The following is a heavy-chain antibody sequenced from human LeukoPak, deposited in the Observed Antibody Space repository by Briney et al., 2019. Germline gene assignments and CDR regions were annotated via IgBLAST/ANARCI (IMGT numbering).Heavy chain of an antibody. CDR1: GFTVSSNY. CDR3: ARERGPNYYDCSGFDY. CDR2: IYSGGST. V-gene: IGHV3-66*01. J-gene: IGHJ4*02. Sequence: GGSLRLSCAASGFTVSSNYMSWVRQAPGKGLEWVSVIYSGGSTYYADSVKGRFTISRDNSKNTLYLQMNSVRAEDTAVYYCARERGPNYYDCSGFDYWGQGALVTVSS. D-gene: IGHD3-22*01.